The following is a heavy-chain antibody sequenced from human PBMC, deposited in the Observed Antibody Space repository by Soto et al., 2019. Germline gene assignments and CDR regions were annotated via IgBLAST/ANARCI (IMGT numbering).Heavy chain of an antibody. J-gene: IGHJ4*02. CDR3: ARQRSHYNFDY. Sequence: SETLSLTCTVSGGSISSYYWSWIRQPPGKGLEWIGYIYYSGSTNYNPSLKSRVTISVDTSKNQFSLKLSSVTAADTAVYYCARQRSHYNFDYWGQGTLVTVSS. D-gene: IGHD2-15*01. CDR2: IYYSGST. CDR1: GGSISSYY. V-gene: IGHV4-59*08.